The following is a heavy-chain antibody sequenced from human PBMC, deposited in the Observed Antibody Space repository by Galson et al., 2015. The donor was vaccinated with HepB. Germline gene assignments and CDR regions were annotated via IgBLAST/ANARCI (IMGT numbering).Heavy chain of an antibody. D-gene: IGHD3-22*01. Sequence: SLRLSCAASGFTVSSNYMSWVRQAPGKGLEWVGRIKSKTAGGTTDYAAPVKGRFTISRDDSKNTLYLQMNSLRAEDTAVYYCAKDYYDSSGYYYFDYWGQGTLVTVSS. V-gene: IGHV3-15*01. CDR1: GFTVSSNY. J-gene: IGHJ4*02. CDR2: IKSKTAGGTT. CDR3: AKDYYDSSGYYYFDY.